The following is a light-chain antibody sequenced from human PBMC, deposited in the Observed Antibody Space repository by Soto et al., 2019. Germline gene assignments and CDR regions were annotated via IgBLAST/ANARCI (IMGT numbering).Light chain of an antibody. CDR2: AAS. Sequence: IQVTQSPSSLSASVGDRVTITCRAGQGITSYLAWYQQKPGKAPKLLIYAASALQTGVSSRFSGSGYGTDFALTISNLQPEDFATYFCQQLYSYPLTFGGGTTVEF. V-gene: IGKV1-9*01. J-gene: IGKJ4*01. CDR3: QQLYSYPLT. CDR1: QGITSY.